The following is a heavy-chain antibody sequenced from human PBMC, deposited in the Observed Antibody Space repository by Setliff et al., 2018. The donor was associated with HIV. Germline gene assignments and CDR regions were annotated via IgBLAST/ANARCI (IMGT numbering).Heavy chain of an antibody. CDR2: IYPGDSDT. D-gene: IGHD1-26*01. V-gene: IGHV5-51*01. J-gene: IGHJ4*02. CDR3: ARDIRQSGYYDH. Sequence: GESLKISCKTSGYSFTTYWIGWVRQMPGKGLEWMGIIYPGDSDTRYSPSFQGQVTISADKSISTAYLQWSSLKTSDTAIYYCARDIRQSGYYDHWGPGTLVTVSS. CDR1: GYSFTTYW.